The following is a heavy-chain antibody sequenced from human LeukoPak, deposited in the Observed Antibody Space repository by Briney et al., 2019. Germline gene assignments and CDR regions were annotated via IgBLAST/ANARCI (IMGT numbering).Heavy chain of an antibody. J-gene: IGHJ4*02. CDR1: GFTFSDAW. CDR2: IKSKTDGGTT. V-gene: IGHV3-15*01. D-gene: IGHD6-19*01. Sequence: GGSLRLSCAASGFTFSDAWLSWVRQAPGKGLEWVGRIKSKTDGGTTDYAAPVKGRFNISRDDSKNTLYLQMNSLKTEDTAVYYCTTDLTEWLVQNYWGQGTLVTVSS. CDR3: TTDLTEWLVQNY.